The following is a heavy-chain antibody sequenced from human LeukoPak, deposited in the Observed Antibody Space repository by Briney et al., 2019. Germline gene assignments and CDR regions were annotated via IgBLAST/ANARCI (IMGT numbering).Heavy chain of an antibody. CDR2: IYYSGST. CDR1: GGSISSYY. V-gene: IGHV4-59*01. J-gene: IGHJ4*02. D-gene: IGHD5-18*01. CDR3: AREVAIGYSYGYHYFDY. Sequence: PSETLSLTCTVSGGSISSYYWSWIRQPPGKGLEWIGYIYYSGSTNYNPSLKSRVTISVDTSKNQFSLKLSSVTAADTAVYYCAREVAIGYSYGYHYFDYWGQETLVTVSS.